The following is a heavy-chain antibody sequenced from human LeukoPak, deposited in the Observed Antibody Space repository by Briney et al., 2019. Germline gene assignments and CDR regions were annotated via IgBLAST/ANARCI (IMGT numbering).Heavy chain of an antibody. Sequence: PGGSLRLSCAASGFTFSSYEMNWVRQAPGKGLEWVPYISSSGSTIYYADSVKGRFTISRDNAKNSLYLQMNSLRAEDTAVYYCARGAHYGSGSYFHYYGMDVWGQGTTVTVSS. J-gene: IGHJ6*02. CDR2: ISSSGSTI. CDR1: GFTFSSYE. CDR3: ARGAHYGSGSYFHYYGMDV. V-gene: IGHV3-48*03. D-gene: IGHD3-10*01.